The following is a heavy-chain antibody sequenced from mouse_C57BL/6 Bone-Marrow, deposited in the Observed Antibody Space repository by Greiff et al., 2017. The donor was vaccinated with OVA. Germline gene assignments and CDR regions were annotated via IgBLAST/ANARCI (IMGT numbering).Heavy chain of an antibody. Sequence: EVKLMESEGGLVQPGSSMKLSCTASGFTFSDYYMAWVRQVPEQGLEWVANINYDGSSTYSLDSLKSRFIISRDNAKNILYLQMSSLKSENTATYYGAREDSLSMRFRRGYYFDDWGQGTTLTVSS. CDR2: INYDGSST. D-gene: IGHD2-3*01. J-gene: IGHJ2*01. CDR3: AREDSLSMRFRRGYYFDD. V-gene: IGHV5-16*01. CDR1: GFTFSDYY.